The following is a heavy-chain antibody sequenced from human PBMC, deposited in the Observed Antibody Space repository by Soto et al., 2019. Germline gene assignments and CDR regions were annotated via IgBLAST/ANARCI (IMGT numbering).Heavy chain of an antibody. V-gene: IGHV3-23*01. Sequence: GGSLRLSCAASGFTFSSYAMSWVRQAPGKGLEWVSAISGSGGSTYYADSVKGRFTISRDNSKKTLYLQMNNLRAEDTAVYYCAKDQVGYCSGGSCYSGSENWFDPWGQGTLVTVSS. CDR1: GFTFSSYA. D-gene: IGHD2-15*01. J-gene: IGHJ5*02. CDR3: AKDQVGYCSGGSCYSGSENWFDP. CDR2: ISGSGGST.